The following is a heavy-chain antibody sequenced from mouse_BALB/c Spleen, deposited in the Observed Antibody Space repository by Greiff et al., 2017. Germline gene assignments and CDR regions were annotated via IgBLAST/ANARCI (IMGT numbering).Heavy chain of an antibody. Sequence: QVQLKESGPGLVAPSQSLSITCTVSGFSLTSYGVHWVHQPPGKGLEWLGVIWAGGSTNYNSALMSRLSISKDNSKSQVFLKMNSLQTDDTAMYYCARDPYYRYDGYAMDYWGQGTSVTVSS. CDR1: GFSLTSYG. V-gene: IGHV2-9*02. CDR2: IWAGGST. CDR3: ARDPYYRYDGYAMDY. J-gene: IGHJ4*01. D-gene: IGHD2-14*01.